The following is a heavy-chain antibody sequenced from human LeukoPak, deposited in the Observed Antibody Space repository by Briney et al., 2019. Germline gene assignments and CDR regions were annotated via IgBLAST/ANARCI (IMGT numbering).Heavy chain of an antibody. J-gene: IGHJ4*02. CDR2: INPNSGGT. CDR3: ARARQLVSSLRY. D-gene: IGHD6-6*01. CDR1: GYTFTGYY. V-gene: IGHV1-2*02. Sequence: ASVKVSCKASGYTFTGYYMHWVRQAPGQGLEWMGWINPNSGGTNYAQKFQGGVTMTRDTSISTAYMELSRLRSDDTAVYYCARARQLVSSLRYWGQGTLVTVSS.